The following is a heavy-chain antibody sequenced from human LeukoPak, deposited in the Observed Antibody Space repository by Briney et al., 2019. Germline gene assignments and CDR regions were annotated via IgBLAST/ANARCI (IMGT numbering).Heavy chain of an antibody. CDR2: IIPIFGTA. CDR3: ARDQENCSGGSCYSAY. CDR1: GGTFSSYA. Sequence: GASVKVSCKASGGTFSSYAISWVRQAPGQGLEWMGGIIPIFGTANYAQKFQGRVTITADESTSTAYMELSSLRSEDTAVYYYARDQENCSGGSCYSAYWGQGTLVTVSS. V-gene: IGHV1-69*13. J-gene: IGHJ4*02. D-gene: IGHD2-15*01.